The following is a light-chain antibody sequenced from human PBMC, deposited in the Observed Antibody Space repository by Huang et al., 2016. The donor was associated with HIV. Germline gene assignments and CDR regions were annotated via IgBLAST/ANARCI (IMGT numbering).Light chain of an antibody. CDR3: QQSYSNTFT. J-gene: IGKJ3*01. V-gene: IGKV1-39*01. CDR1: QSNSSY. Sequence: DIQMTQSPSSLSASVGDRVIITCRASQSNSSYLNWYQQQPGKATNLLIYAASSLQSGVPSRFSGSGSGTDFTLTIRSLQPEDFATYYCQQSYSNTFTFGAGTKVDVK. CDR2: AAS.